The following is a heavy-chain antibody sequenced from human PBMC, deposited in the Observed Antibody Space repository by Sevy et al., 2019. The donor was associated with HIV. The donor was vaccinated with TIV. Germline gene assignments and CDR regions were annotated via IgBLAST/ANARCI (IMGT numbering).Heavy chain of an antibody. Sequence: GGSLRLSCEASGFTFRSYAMSWVRQAPGKGLEWVSGIIGSGDNTYYADSVKGRFTVSRDNSKNTLYVQMNSLRAEDTAVYYCAKGVSWLALGGYFDYWGQGTPVTVSS. CDR1: GFTFRSYA. CDR3: AKGVSWLALGGYFDY. D-gene: IGHD6-19*01. V-gene: IGHV3-23*01. J-gene: IGHJ4*02. CDR2: IIGSGDNT.